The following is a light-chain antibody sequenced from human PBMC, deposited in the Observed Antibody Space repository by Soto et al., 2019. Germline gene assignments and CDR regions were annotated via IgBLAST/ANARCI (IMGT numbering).Light chain of an antibody. Sequence: DIQMTQSPSTLSGSVGDRVTITCRASQTISSWLAWYQQKPGKAPKLLIYKASTLKSGVPSRFSGTGSATEFTLTISSLQPDDFETYYCQHSNSYYEEFSKGTKEDIX. CDR2: KAS. J-gene: IGKJ1*01. CDR1: QTISSW. V-gene: IGKV1-5*03. CDR3: QHSNSYYEE.